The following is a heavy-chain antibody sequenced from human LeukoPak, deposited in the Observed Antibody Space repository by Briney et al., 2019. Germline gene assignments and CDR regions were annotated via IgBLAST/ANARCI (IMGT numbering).Heavy chain of an antibody. CDR2: LIPIFGTP. V-gene: IGHV1-69*06. CDR1: GGTFSNYA. Sequence: PVKVSCKASGGTFSNYAITWVRQAPGQGIEWMGGLIPIFGTPNYAQKFQGRVTITADKSTSTAYMELSSLRSEDTAVYYCARFRGYSNYVYFDYWGQGTLVTVSS. CDR3: ARFRGYSNYVYFDY. D-gene: IGHD4-11*01. J-gene: IGHJ4*02.